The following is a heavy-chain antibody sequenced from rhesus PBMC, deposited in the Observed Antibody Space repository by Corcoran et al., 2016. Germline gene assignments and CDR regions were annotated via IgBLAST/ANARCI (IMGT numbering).Heavy chain of an antibody. CDR3: AVVVITLGFDF. CDR2: INSGGGST. Sequence: EVQLVESGGGLAKPGGSLRLSCAAPGFTFSSYGMNWVRQAPGKGLEWVSAINSGGGSTYYADSGKGRFTISRDNSKNALSLQMNSLGAEDTAVYYCAVVVITLGFDFWGQGVLVTVSS. D-gene: IGHD3-28*01. J-gene: IGHJ4*01. CDR1: GFTFSSYG. V-gene: IGHV3S42*01.